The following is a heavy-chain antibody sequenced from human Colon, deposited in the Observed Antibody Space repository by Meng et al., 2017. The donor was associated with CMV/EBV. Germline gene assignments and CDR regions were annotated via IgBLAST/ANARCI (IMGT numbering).Heavy chain of an antibody. J-gene: IGHJ4*02. V-gene: IGHV1-2*02. CDR3: ARRPYCTNGVCYSSNDY. Sequence: ASVKVSCKASGYTFTGYYIHWVRQAPGQGLEWMGGVNPKSGDTHYAQKFQGRITMTRDTSLNTTYMELSSLRSDDTAIYFCARRPYCTNGVCYSSNDYWGQGTLVTVSS. D-gene: IGHD2-8*01. CDR1: GYTFTGYY. CDR2: VNPKSGDT.